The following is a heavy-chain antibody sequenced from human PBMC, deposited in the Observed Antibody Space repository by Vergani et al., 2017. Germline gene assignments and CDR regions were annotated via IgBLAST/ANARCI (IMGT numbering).Heavy chain of an antibody. D-gene: IGHD6-13*01. Sequence: QVQLQESGPGLVKPSETLSLTCTVSGGSISSYYWSWIRQPPGKGLEWIGEINHSGSTNYNPSLKSRVTISVDTSKNQFSLKLSSVTAADTAVYYCARGAAAADYWGQGTLVTVSS. J-gene: IGHJ4*02. CDR1: GGSISSYY. V-gene: IGHV4-34*01. CDR3: ARGAAAADY. CDR2: INHSGST.